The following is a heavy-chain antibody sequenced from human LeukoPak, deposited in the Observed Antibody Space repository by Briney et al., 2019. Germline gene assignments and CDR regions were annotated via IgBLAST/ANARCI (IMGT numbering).Heavy chain of an antibody. J-gene: IGHJ4*02. V-gene: IGHV3-33*01. Sequence: GGSLRLSCAASGFTFSSYGMHWVRQAPGKGLEWVAVIWYDGSNKYYADSVKGRFTISRDNSKNTLYLQMNSLRAEDTAAYYCARGPSDSSGWYAGFDYWGQGTLVTVSS. CDR2: IWYDGSNK. CDR1: GFTFSSYG. D-gene: IGHD6-19*01. CDR3: ARGPSDSSGWYAGFDY.